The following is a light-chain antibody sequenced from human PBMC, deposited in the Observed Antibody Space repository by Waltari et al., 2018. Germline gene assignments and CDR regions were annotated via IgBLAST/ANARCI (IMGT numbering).Light chain of an antibody. J-gene: IGKJ1*01. Sequence: DVVMTQSPLSLAATLGQPASISCRFSQSLLYRDGNTYLNWFHQRPGQSPRRLIYQVSNRDSGVPNRFSGSGSGTDFTLTISRVEAEDVGIFFCMQGTQWPGTFGPGTKVESK. CDR3: MQGTQWPGT. V-gene: IGKV2-30*01. CDR1: QSLLYRDGNTY. CDR2: QVS.